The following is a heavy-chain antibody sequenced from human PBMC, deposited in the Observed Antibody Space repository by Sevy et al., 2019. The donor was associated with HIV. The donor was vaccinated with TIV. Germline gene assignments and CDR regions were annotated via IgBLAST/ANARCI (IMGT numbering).Heavy chain of an antibody. CDR1: GFTFSDYY. CDR2: ISSSGSTI. D-gene: IGHD5-12*01. CDR3: ARDWRSGYDPSYGMDV. J-gene: IGHJ6*02. Sequence: GGSLRLSCAASGFTFSDYYMSWIRQAPGKGLEWVSYISSSGSTIYYADSVKGRFTISRDNAKNSLYLQMNSLRAEDTVVYYCARDWRSGYDPSYGMDVWGQGTTVTVSS. V-gene: IGHV3-11*01.